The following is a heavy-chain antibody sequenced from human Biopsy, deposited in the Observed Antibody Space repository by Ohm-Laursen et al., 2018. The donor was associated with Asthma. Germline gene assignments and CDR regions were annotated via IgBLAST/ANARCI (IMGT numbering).Heavy chain of an antibody. V-gene: IGHV4-30-4*01. Sequence: TLSLTCRVSGGYTGSSDHHWAWIRQAPGKGLDWIGFVFWSGSTHYSRSLERRVSISIDTATNEFSMKLWSVTPADTAVYFCARVVSYGDIYFGIDVWGPGNTVVVS. CDR2: VFWSGST. CDR1: GGYTGSSDHH. J-gene: IGHJ6*02. D-gene: IGHD4-17*01. CDR3: ARVVSYGDIYFGIDV.